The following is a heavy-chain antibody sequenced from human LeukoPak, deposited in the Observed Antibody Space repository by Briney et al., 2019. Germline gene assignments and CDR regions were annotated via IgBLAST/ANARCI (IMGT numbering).Heavy chain of an antibody. V-gene: IGHV1-46*01. CDR2: INPSGGST. CDR1: GYTCTSYY. CDR3: ARDIAVDSSSWFYFHN. Sequence: ASVKVSCKASGYTCTSYYMHWVRRAPGQGLEWMGIINPSGGSTSYAQKFQGRVTMTRDTSTSTVYMELSSLRSEDTAVYYCARDIAVDSSSWFYFHNWGQGTLVTVSS. D-gene: IGHD6-13*01. J-gene: IGHJ4*02.